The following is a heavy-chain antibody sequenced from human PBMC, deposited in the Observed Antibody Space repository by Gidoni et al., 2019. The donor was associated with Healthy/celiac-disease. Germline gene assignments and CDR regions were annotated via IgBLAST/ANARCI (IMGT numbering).Heavy chain of an antibody. CDR2: ISYDGSNK. CDR1: GFTFRSYA. J-gene: IGHJ4*02. D-gene: IGHD2-15*01. V-gene: IGHV3-30*01. Sequence: QVQLVESGGGVVQPGRSLRLSCPASGFTFRSYAMHGGRQAPGKGLEWVAVISYDGSNKYYADSVKGRFTISRDNSKNTLYLQMNSLRAEDTAVYYCARDIRRYCSGGSCHYFDYWGQGTLVTVSS. CDR3: ARDIRRYCSGGSCHYFDY.